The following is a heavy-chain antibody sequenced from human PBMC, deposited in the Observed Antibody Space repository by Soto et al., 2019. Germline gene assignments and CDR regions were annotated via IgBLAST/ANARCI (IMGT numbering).Heavy chain of an antibody. CDR2: FYYSGST. J-gene: IGHJ6*03. CDR1: GDSFNSSGFY. CDR3: VRHFGGDCSGGSYIPCYYYYMDV. V-gene: IGHV4-39*01. D-gene: IGHD2-15*01. Sequence: PSETLSLTCTVSGDSFNSSGFYWGWIRQPPGKGLEWIGSFYYSGSTFYNPSLKSRVTISVDTSKNQFSLKLTSVTAADTAVYYCVRHFGGDCSGGSYIPCYYYYMDVWGKGTTVTVSS.